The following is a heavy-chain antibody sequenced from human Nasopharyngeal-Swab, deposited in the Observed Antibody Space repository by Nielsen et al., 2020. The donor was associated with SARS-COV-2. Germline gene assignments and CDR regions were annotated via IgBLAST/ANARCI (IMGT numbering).Heavy chain of an antibody. CDR2: INHSGST. CDR1: GGSFCGYY. J-gene: IGHJ4*02. V-gene: IGHV4-34*01. Sequence: SETLSLTCAVYGGSFCGYYWSWLRPPPGKGLEWLGEINHSGSTNYNPSLKSRVTISVDTSKNQFSLKLSSVTAADTAVYYCARRYREITIFGVVITPFDYWGQGTLVTVSS. D-gene: IGHD3-3*01. CDR3: ARRYREITIFGVVITPFDY.